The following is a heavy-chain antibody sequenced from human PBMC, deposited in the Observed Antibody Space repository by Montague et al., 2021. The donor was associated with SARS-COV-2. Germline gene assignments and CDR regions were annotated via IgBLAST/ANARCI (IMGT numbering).Heavy chain of an antibody. D-gene: IGHD2-21*01. Sequence: SETLSLTCSVSGGSISSSNWSWIRQPPGQGLERIGFIYHYCSAKYNYSLKSRVTMSVDTSKNQFSLKLSFVTAVDTAVYYCARHANWDWYYFDYWGQGTLVTVSS. CDR1: GGSISSSN. CDR2: IYHYCSA. CDR3: ARHANWDWYYFDY. V-gene: IGHV4-59*08. J-gene: IGHJ4*02.